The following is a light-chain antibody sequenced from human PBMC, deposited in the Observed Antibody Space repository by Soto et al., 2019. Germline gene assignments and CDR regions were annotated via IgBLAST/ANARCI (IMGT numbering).Light chain of an antibody. CDR1: QSVTSSY. V-gene: IGKV3-20*01. Sequence: IVLTQSPGTLSLSPGERATLSCRASQSVTSSYLAWYQQKPGRSPRLLIDGASTRATGITDRFGGSGSGTDFSLTISRMVAEDFAGYYCRQYGSAAVTFGGGTKVEIK. CDR2: GAS. J-gene: IGKJ4*02. CDR3: RQYGSAAVT.